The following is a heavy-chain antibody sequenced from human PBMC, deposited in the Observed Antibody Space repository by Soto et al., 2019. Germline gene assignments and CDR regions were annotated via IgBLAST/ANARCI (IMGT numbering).Heavy chain of an antibody. CDR2: ISAGNGNT. CDR3: ARIAGYCTNGVCYKGSPRGSHFDY. CDR1: GYTFTSXA. J-gene: IGHJ4*02. Sequence: ASVKVSCKACGYTFTSXAMHWVRQAPGQRGEGMGGISAGNGNTKYSQKFQGRVTITRDTSASTAYMELSSLRSEDTAVYYCARIAGYCTNGVCYKGSPRGSHFDYWGQGTLVTVSS. D-gene: IGHD2-8*01. V-gene: IGHV1-3*01.